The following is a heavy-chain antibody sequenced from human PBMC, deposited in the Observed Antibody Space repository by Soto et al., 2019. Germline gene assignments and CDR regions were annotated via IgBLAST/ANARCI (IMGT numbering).Heavy chain of an antibody. Sequence: SETLSLTCTVSGGSISSYYWSWIRQPPGKGLEWIGYIYYSGSTNYNPSLKSRVTISVDTSKNQFSLKLSSVTAADTAVYYCARNEGQKEPVDYWGQGTLVTVSS. CDR1: GGSISSYY. D-gene: IGHD1-1*01. V-gene: IGHV4-59*01. CDR2: IYYSGST. J-gene: IGHJ4*02. CDR3: ARNEGQKEPVDY.